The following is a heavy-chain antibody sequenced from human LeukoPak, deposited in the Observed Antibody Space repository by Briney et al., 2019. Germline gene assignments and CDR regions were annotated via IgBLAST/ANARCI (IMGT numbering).Heavy chain of an antibody. Sequence: PSGTLSLTCAVSGGPISGSNWWSWVRQPPGKGLEWIGQIYDSGSTDYNPSLKSRVTILVDKPKNQFSLKLSSVTAADTAVYYCARREASFYGYLFDNWGQGTLVTVSS. CDR2: IYDSGST. D-gene: IGHD2/OR15-2a*01. CDR3: ARREASFYGYLFDN. V-gene: IGHV4-4*02. CDR1: GGPISGSNW. J-gene: IGHJ4*02.